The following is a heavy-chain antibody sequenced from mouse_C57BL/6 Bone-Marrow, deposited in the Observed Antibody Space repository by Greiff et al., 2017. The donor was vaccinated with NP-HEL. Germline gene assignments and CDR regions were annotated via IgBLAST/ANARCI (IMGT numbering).Heavy chain of an antibody. J-gene: IGHJ2*01. CDR3: ARAKGPIYYGSSYYFDY. D-gene: IGHD1-1*01. CDR2: INPYNGDT. V-gene: IGHV1-20*01. Sequence: EVQLQQSGPELVKPGDSVKISCKASGYSFTGYFMNWVMQSHGKSLEWIGRINPYNGDTFYNQKFKGKATLTVDKSSSTAHMELRSLTSEDSAVYYCARAKGPIYYGSSYYFDYWGQGTTLIVSS. CDR1: GYSFTGYF.